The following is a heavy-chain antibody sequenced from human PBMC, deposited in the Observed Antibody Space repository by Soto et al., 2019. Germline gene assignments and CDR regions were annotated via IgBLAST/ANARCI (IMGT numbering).Heavy chain of an antibody. V-gene: IGHV4-4*03. J-gene: IGHJ5*02. CDR2: IHHSGST. Sequence: QVQLQESGPGLVKPPGTLSLTCGVSGGSISSSNWWSWVRQPPGKGLEWIGEIHHSGSTNYNPSLKSRLTISVDKSKNQFSLRMISVTAADAAVYYCARSTGDTANWVDPWGQGALVTVSS. D-gene: IGHD3-16*01. CDR3: ARSTGDTANWVDP. CDR1: GGSISSSNW.